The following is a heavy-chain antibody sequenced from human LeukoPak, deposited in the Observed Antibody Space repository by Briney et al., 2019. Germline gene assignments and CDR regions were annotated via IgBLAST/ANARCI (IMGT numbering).Heavy chain of an antibody. J-gene: IGHJ5*02. CDR3: ARVYSYYDFWSGPNWFDP. CDR2: MNPNSGNT. Sequence: ASVKVSCKASGYTFTSYDINWVRQATGQGLEWMGWMNPNSGNTGYAQKFQGRVTMTRNTSISTAYMELSSLRSEDTAVYYCARVYSYYDFWSGPNWFDPWGQGTLVTVSS. V-gene: IGHV1-8*01. CDR1: GYTFTSYD. D-gene: IGHD3-3*01.